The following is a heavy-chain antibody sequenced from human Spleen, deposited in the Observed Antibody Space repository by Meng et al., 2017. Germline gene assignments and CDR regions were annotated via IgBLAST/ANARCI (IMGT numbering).Heavy chain of an antibody. CDR3: ARGHDHTLVRAYYFDY. D-gene: IGHD3-10*01. V-gene: IGHV4-39*07. J-gene: IGHJ4*02. Sequence: ESLKISCTVSGGSISSNTYYWAWIRQPPGKGLEWIGSIYYSGSTYYNPSLKSRVTISVDTSKNQFSLKLSSVTAADTAVYYCARGHDHTLVRAYYFDYWGQGTLVTVSS. CDR1: GGSISSNTYY. CDR2: IYYSGST.